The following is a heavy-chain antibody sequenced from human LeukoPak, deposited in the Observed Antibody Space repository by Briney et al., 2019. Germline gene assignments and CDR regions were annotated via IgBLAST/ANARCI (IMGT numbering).Heavy chain of an antibody. V-gene: IGHV1-2*02. CDR3: ARDLDWFDP. CDR1: GGTFSSYA. CDR2: INPNSGGT. J-gene: IGHJ5*02. Sequence: ASVKVSCKASGGTFSSYAISWVRQAPGQGLEWMGWINPNSGGTNYAQKFQGRVTMTRDTSISTAYMELSRLRSDDTAVYYCARDLDWFDPWGQGTLVTVSS.